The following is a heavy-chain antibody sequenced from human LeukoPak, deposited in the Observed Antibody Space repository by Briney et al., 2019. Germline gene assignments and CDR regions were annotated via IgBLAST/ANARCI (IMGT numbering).Heavy chain of an antibody. D-gene: IGHD4-23*01. Sequence: PSETLSLTCTVSGGSIRSFYWSWVRQAPGKGLEWVGFISYSGYTSYSPSLKSRVGISVDTSKRQFSLRLSSMTAADTAIYYCARGRNDNGGMFFDSWAQGTLVTVSS. CDR1: GGSIRSFY. V-gene: IGHV4-59*01. CDR2: ISYSGYT. CDR3: ARGRNDNGGMFFDS. J-gene: IGHJ4*02.